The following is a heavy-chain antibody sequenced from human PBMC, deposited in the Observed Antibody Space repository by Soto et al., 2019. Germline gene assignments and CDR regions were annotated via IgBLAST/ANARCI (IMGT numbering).Heavy chain of an antibody. V-gene: IGHV4-59*01. Sequence: AETLSLTCTVSGGSISSYYWSWIRQPPGKGLEWIGYIYYSGSTNYNPSLKSRVTISVGTPKTPFSLKLSSVTAADTAVYYCARDVRSIAAAIVGGMDVWGQGTTVTVSS. CDR3: ARDVRSIAAAIVGGMDV. D-gene: IGHD6-13*01. CDR2: IYYSGST. CDR1: GGSISSYY. J-gene: IGHJ6*02.